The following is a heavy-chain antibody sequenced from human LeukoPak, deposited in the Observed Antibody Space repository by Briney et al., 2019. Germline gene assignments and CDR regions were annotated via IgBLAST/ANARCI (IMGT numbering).Heavy chain of an antibody. CDR3: ARDHNYAFDN. CDR2: IGISSGNT. Sequence: GGSLRLSCTASGFPFSDYSMNWVRQAPGKGLEWISYIGISSGNTKFADSVKGRFTISADNARNSLYLQMNSLRVEDTAVYYCARDHNYAFDNWGQGILVSVSS. J-gene: IGHJ4*02. V-gene: IGHV3-48*04. CDR1: GFPFSDYS. D-gene: IGHD1-1*01.